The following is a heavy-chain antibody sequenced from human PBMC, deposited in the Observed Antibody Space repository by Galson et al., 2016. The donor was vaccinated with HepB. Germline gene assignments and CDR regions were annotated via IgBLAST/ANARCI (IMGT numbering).Heavy chain of an antibody. J-gene: IGHJ4*02. CDR2: IYTSGST. CDR3: AREGSSWYSDY. CDR1: GGSISSGSYY. D-gene: IGHD6-13*01. V-gene: IGHV4-61*02. Sequence: TLSLTCTVSGGSISSGSYYWSWIRQPAGKGLEWIGRIYTSGSTNYNPSLKSRVTISVDTSKNQFSLKLSSVTAADTAVYYCAREGSSWYSDYWGQGTLVTVSP.